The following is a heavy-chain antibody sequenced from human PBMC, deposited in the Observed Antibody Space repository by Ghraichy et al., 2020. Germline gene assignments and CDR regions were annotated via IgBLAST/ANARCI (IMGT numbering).Heavy chain of an antibody. D-gene: IGHD2-21*02. CDR1: GGSFSGYY. CDR3: ARGRGFRIVLVTQRNYFDY. V-gene: IGHV4-34*01. J-gene: IGHJ4*02. Sequence: SETLSLTCAVYGGSFSGYYWSWIRQPPGKGLQWIGEINHSGSPNYNPSLKSRVTISVDTSKNQFSLKLNSVTAADTAVYYCARGRGFRIVLVTQRNYFDYWGQGTLVTVSS. CDR2: INHSGSP.